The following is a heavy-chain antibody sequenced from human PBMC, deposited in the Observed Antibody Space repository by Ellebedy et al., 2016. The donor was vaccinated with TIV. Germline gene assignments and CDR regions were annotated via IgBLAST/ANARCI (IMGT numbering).Heavy chain of an antibody. J-gene: IGHJ4*02. CDR2: ISGSGGST. D-gene: IGHD4-23*01. V-gene: IGHV3-23*01. CDR3: AKDFYGGNSLDY. CDR1: GFTFSSYA. Sequence: GGSLRLXXAASGFTFSSYAMSWVRQAPGKGLEWVSAISGSGGSTYYADSVKGRFTISRDNSKNTLYLQMNSLRAEDTAVYYCAKDFYGGNSLDYWGQGTLVTVSS.